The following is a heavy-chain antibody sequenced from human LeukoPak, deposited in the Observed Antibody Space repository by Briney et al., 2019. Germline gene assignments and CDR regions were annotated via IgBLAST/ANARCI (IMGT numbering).Heavy chain of an antibody. V-gene: IGHV1-69*04. CDR3: ARDMPNYDILTGYSLGMDV. D-gene: IGHD3-9*01. J-gene: IGHJ6*02. Sequence: SVKVSRKASGGTFSSYAISWVRQAPGQGLEWMGRIIPILGIANYAQKFQGRVTITADKSTSTAYMELSSLRSEDTAVYYCARDMPNYDILTGYSLGMDVWGQGTTVTVSS. CDR2: IIPILGIA. CDR1: GGTFSSYA.